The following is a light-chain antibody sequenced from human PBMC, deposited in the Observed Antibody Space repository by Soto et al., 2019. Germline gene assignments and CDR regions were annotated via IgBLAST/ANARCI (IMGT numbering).Light chain of an antibody. Sequence: QSVLTQPASVSGSPGQSITISCTGTSNDVGGYKYVSWYQQHPGKAPKLMIYDVSNRPSGVSHRFSGSKSGDTASLTISGLQAEDEADYYCSSPTSSTTRIFGTGTRSPS. CDR1: SNDVGGYKY. CDR3: SSPTSSTTRI. J-gene: IGLJ1*01. CDR2: DVS. V-gene: IGLV2-14*03.